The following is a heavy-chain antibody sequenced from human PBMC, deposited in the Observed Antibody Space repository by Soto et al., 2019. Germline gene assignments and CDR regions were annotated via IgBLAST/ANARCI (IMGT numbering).Heavy chain of an antibody. V-gene: IGHV1-8*01. D-gene: IGHD4-17*01. Sequence: QVQLVQSGAEVKKPGASVKVSCKASGYTFTSYDINWVRQATGQGLEWMGWMNRNSGNTGYAQKLQGKVTMNRNTSISTAYMELSSLRSEDTAVYYCARTLYGDNVDYWGQGTLVPVSS. J-gene: IGHJ4*02. CDR3: ARTLYGDNVDY. CDR2: MNRNSGNT. CDR1: GYTFTSYD.